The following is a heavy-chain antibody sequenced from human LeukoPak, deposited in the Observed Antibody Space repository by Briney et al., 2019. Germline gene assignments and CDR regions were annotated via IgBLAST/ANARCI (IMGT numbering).Heavy chain of an antibody. Sequence: GGSLSLSCAATGFIFSGSAMHWVRQASGKGLAWVGCVRSKANNHATTYAAALKGRFNISKDDSKNTIYLEMNSLKAEDTAVYYCTRGTSSGFDYWGRGTLVTVSS. V-gene: IGHV3-73*01. CDR1: GFIFSGSA. CDR3: TRGTSSGFDY. J-gene: IGHJ4*02. CDR2: VRSKANNHAT. D-gene: IGHD6-19*01.